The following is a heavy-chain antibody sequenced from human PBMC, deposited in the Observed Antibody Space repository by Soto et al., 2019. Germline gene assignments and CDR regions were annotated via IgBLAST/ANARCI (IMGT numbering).Heavy chain of an antibody. CDR1: GGSISSGDYY. J-gene: IGHJ5*02. Sequence: QVQLQESGPGLVKPSQTLSLTCTVSGGSISSGDYYWSWIRQPPGKGLEWIGYIYYSGSTYYNPSLKSRVTRSVDTSKNHFSLKLSSVTAADTAVYYCARERPDGARLDPWGQGTLVTASS. CDR2: IYYSGST. CDR3: ARERPDGARLDP. D-gene: IGHD6-6*01. V-gene: IGHV4-30-4*01.